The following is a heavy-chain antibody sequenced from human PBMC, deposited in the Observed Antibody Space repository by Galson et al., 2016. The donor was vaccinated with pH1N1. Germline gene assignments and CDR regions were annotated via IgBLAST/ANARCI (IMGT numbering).Heavy chain of an antibody. CDR1: GFPFTNYA. D-gene: IGHD2-21*02. Sequence: SLRLPCAASGFPFTNYAMSWVRQAPGQGLEWVSTISGSGGDTYYADSLKGRFTISRDNSKNTLYLQMSSLRAEDSAVYYCTIDPRRPVTEGWGQGTLVTVSS. J-gene: IGHJ4*02. V-gene: IGHV3-23*01. CDR2: ISGSGGDT. CDR3: TIDPRRPVTEG.